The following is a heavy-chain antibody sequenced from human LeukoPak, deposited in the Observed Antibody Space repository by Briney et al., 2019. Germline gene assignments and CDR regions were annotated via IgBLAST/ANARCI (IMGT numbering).Heavy chain of an antibody. V-gene: IGHV3-74*01. Sequence: GCLRRSCAAAGLTFISYWMKRVGQAAGKGRVWVSRINSDGSSTSYADSVKGRFTISRDNAKNTLYLQMNSLRAEDTAVYYCARAQSDSGDAFDIWGQGTMVTVSS. J-gene: IGHJ3*02. CDR3: ARAQSDSGDAFDI. CDR2: INSDGSST. CDR1: GLTFISYW. D-gene: IGHD4/OR15-4a*01.